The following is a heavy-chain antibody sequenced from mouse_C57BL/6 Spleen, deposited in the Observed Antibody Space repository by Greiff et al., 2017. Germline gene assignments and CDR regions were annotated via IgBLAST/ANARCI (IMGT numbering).Heavy chain of an antibody. J-gene: IGHJ2*01. CDR3: ARETVVAPSYFGY. CDR2: IHPNSGST. V-gene: IGHV1-64*01. D-gene: IGHD1-1*01. Sequence: QVQLQQSGAELVKPGASVKLSCKASGYTFTSYWMHWVKQRPGQGLEWIGMIHPNSGSTNYNEKFKSKATLTVDKSSSTAYMQLSSLTSEDSAVYYCARETVVAPSYFGYWGQGTTLTVSS. CDR1: GYTFTSYW.